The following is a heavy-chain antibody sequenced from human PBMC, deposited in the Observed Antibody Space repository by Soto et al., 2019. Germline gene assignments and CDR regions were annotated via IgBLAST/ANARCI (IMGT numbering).Heavy chain of an antibody. Sequence: GGSLRLSCAASGFTFSSYAMHWVRQAPGKGLEWVAVISYDGSNKYYADSVKGRFTISRDNSKNTLYLQMNSLRAEDTAVYYCARDEGVPSQVYYYYGMDVWGQGTTVTVSS. CDR3: ARDEGVPSQVYYYYGMDV. CDR1: GFTFSSYA. CDR2: ISYDGSNK. J-gene: IGHJ6*02. V-gene: IGHV3-30-3*01. D-gene: IGHD2-2*01.